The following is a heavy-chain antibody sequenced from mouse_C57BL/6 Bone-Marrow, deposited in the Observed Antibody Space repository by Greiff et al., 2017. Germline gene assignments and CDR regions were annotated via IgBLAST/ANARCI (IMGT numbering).Heavy chain of an antibody. J-gene: IGHJ3*01. Sequence: VQLQQPGAELVRPGSSVKLSCKASGYTFTSYWMHWVKQRPIQGLEWIGNIDPSDSETHYNQKFKDKATLTVDKSSRTAYMQLSRLTSEDSAVYYFSRSSGRWGLLCWFAYWGQGTLVTVSA. V-gene: IGHV1-52*01. CDR1: GYTFTSYW. CDR2: IDPSDSET. CDR3: SRSSGRWGLLCWFAY. D-gene: IGHD1-1*02.